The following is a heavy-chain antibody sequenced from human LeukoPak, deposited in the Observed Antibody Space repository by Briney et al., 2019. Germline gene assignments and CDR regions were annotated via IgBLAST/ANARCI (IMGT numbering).Heavy chain of an antibody. V-gene: IGHV3-23*01. CDR3: AKDLGGFYYDSSGYPIGGY. J-gene: IGHJ4*02. CDR2: ISGSGGST. CDR1: GFTFSSYA. D-gene: IGHD3-22*01. Sequence: PGGSLRLSCAASGFTFSSYAMSWVRQAPGKGLEWVSAISGSGGSTYYADSVKGRFTISRDNSKNTLYLQMNSLRAEDTAVYYCAKDLGGFYYDSSGYPIGGYWGQGTLVTVSS.